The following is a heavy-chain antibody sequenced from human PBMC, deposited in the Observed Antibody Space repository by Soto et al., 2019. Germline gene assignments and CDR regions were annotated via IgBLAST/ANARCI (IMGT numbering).Heavy chain of an antibody. V-gene: IGHV4-4*02. D-gene: IGHD3-10*01. CDR1: GGSISSSNW. Sequence: QVQLQESGPGLVKPSGTLSLTCAVSGGSISSSNWWSWVRQPPGKGLEWIGEIYHSGSTNYNPSLKGRGAIALDKSKNQFSLKLSSVTTAAPAVYYCASGEGRWRQLDYWGQGTLVTVSS. CDR2: IYHSGST. J-gene: IGHJ4*02. CDR3: ASGEGRWRQLDY.